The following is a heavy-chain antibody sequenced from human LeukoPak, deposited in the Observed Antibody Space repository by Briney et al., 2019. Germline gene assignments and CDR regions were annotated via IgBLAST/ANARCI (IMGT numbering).Heavy chain of an antibody. CDR2: ISGSGGSA. CDR1: GFTFSSYA. Sequence: PGGSLRLSCAASGFTFSSYAMSWVRQAPGKGLEWVSAISGSGGSAYYADSVKGRFTISRDNSKNTLYLQMNSLRAEDTAVYYCAKDWSGSSYFDYWGQGTLVTVSS. V-gene: IGHV3-23*01. CDR3: AKDWSGSSYFDY. D-gene: IGHD1-26*01. J-gene: IGHJ4*02.